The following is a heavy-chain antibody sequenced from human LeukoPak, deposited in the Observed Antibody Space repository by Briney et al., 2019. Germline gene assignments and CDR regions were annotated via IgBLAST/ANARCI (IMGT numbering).Heavy chain of an antibody. CDR3: AREASSGYSDY. J-gene: IGHJ4*02. Sequence: GGSLRPPCAASGFTFSSYAMHWVRQAPGKGLEYVSAISSNGGSTYYANSVKGRFTISRDNAKNSLYLQMNSLRAEDTAVYYCAREASSGYSDYWGQGTLVTVSS. D-gene: IGHD3-22*01. CDR2: ISSNGGST. V-gene: IGHV3-64*01. CDR1: GFTFSSYA.